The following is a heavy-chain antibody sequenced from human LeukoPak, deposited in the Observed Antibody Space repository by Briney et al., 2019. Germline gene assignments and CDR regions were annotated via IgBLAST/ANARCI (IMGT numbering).Heavy chain of an antibody. J-gene: IGHJ5*02. CDR1: GGTFSRYA. V-gene: IGHV1-69*05. CDR2: IIPIFGTA. D-gene: IGHD4-17*01. Sequence: ASVKVFCKASGGTFSRYAVSWVRQAPGQGLEWMGGIIPIFGTANYAQKFQGRVTITTDESTSTAYMELSSLRSEDTAVYYCARDLTTIAGGRFDPWGQGTLVTVSS. CDR3: ARDLTTIAGGRFDP.